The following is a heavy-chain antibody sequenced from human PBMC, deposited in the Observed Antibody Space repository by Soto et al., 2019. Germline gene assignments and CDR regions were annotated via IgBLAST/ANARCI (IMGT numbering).Heavy chain of an antibody. J-gene: IGHJ4*02. V-gene: IGHV1-18*01. D-gene: IGHD6-13*01. CDR3: ARDQFRSSWSSYEY. Sequence: ASVKVSCKASGYTFTSYGISWVRQAPGQGLEWMGWISAYNGNTNYAQKLQGRVTMTTDTSTSTAYMELRSLRSDDTAVYYCARDQFRSSWSSYEYWGQGTLVTVSS. CDR2: ISAYNGNT. CDR1: GYTFTSYG.